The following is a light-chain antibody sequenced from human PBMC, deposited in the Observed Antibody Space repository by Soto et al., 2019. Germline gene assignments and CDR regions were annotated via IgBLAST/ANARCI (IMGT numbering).Light chain of an antibody. V-gene: IGLV2-8*01. J-gene: IGLJ2*01. Sequence: QSVLTQPPSASGSPGQSVTIPCTGTSSDVGGYNYVSWYQQHPGKAPKLMIYEVSKRPSGVPDRFSGSKSGNTASLTVSGLQAEDEADYYCSSYAGSNILLFGGGTKVTVL. CDR1: SSDVGGYNY. CDR2: EVS. CDR3: SSYAGSNILL.